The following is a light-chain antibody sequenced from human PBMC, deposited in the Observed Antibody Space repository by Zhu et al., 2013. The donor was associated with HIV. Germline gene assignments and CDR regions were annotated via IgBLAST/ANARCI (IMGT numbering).Light chain of an antibody. CDR1: NIGSKS. V-gene: IGLV3-21*03. Sequence: SYVLTQPPSVSVAPGKTARITCGGNNIGSKSVHWYQQKAGQAPVLVVYDDSDRPSGITERFSGSNSGNTATLTVSRVEAGDEADYYCQVWDSSSDHYVFGSGTTVTVL. J-gene: IGLJ1*01. CDR3: QVWDSSSDHYV. CDR2: DDS.